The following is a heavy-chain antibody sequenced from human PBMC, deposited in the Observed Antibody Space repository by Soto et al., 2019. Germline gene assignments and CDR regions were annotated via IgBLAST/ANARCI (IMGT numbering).Heavy chain of an antibody. D-gene: IGHD3-22*01. CDR3: AKPYYDSSGYTDY. CDR2: ISYDGSNK. J-gene: IGHJ4*02. V-gene: IGHV3-30*03. Sequence: QVQLVESGGGVVQPGRSLRLSCAASGFTFSSYGMHWVRQAPGKGLEWVAVISYDGSNKYYADSVKGRFTISRDNSKNTLYLQMNSLRAEDTAXXXXAKPYYDSSGYTDYWGQGTLVTVSS. CDR1: GFTFSSYG.